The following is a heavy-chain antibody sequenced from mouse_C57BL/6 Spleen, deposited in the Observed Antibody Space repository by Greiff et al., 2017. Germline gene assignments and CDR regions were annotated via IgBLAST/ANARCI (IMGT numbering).Heavy chain of an antibody. CDR3: ARSGYDPSFAY. Sequence: QVQLQQSGPELVKPGASVKISCKASGYAFSSSWMNWVKQRPGKGLEWIGRIYPGDGDTNYNRKFKGKATLTADKSSSTAYMQLSSLTSEDSAVYFCARSGYDPSFAYWGQGTLVTVSA. D-gene: IGHD2-3*01. V-gene: IGHV1-82*01. J-gene: IGHJ3*01. CDR2: IYPGDGDT. CDR1: GYAFSSSW.